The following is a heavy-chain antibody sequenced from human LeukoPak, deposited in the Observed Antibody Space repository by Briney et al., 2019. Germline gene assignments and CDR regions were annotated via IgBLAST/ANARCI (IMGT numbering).Heavy chain of an antibody. CDR2: ISGSGGST. V-gene: IGHV3-23*01. CDR3: AKGGDTSCHGCWFDP. CDR1: GFTFSSYA. J-gene: IGHJ5*02. Sequence: GGSLRLSCAASGFTFSSYAMSWVRQAPGRGLEWVSAISGSGGSTYYADSVKGRFTISRDNSKNTLYLQMNSLRAEHTAVYYCAKGGDTSCHGCWFDPWGQGTLVTVSS. D-gene: IGHD2-2*01.